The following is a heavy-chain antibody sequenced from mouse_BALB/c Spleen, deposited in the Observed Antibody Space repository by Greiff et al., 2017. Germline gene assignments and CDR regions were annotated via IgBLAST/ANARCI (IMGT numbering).Heavy chain of an antibody. CDR2: ISYSGST. CDR3: ARSDGYDVPSWFAY. CDR1: GDSITSGY. J-gene: IGHJ3*01. Sequence: VQLKQSGPSLVKPSQTLSLTCSVTGDSITSGYWNWIRKFPGNKLEYMGYISYSGSTYYNPSLKSRISITRDTSKNQYYLQLNSVTTEDTATYYCARSDGYDVPSWFAYWGQGTLVTVSA. D-gene: IGHD2-2*01. V-gene: IGHV3-8*02.